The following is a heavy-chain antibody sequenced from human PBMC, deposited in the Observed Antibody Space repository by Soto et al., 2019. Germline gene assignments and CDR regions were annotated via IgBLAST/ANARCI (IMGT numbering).Heavy chain of an antibody. CDR2: ISVYNVNT. Sequence: GASVKVSCKASGYTFTSYGISWVRQAPGQGLEWMGWISVYNVNTNNAQKLQGRVSMTTDTSTSTAYMELRSLRSDDTAVYFCARDVRVDCSASKCYNYYGMDVWGQGTTVTVSS. D-gene: IGHD2-2*02. CDR1: GYTFTSYG. V-gene: IGHV1-18*01. CDR3: ARDVRVDCSASKCYNYYGMDV. J-gene: IGHJ6*02.